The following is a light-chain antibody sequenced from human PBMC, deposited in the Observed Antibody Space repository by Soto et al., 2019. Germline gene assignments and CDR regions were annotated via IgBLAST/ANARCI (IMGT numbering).Light chain of an antibody. J-gene: IGLJ1*01. CDR3: SSYTSSSTRLYV. CDR2: DVS. V-gene: IGLV2-14*03. CDR1: SRDVGGYNY. Sequence: QSALTQAASVSGSPGQSITISCTGTSRDVGGYNYVSWYQQHPGKAPKLMIYDVSNRPSGVSNRFSGSKSGNTASLTSSGLQTEDEADYYCSSYTSSSTRLYVFGTGTKVTVL.